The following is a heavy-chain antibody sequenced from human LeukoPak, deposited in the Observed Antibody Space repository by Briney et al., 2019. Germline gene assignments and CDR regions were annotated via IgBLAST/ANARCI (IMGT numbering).Heavy chain of an antibody. D-gene: IGHD3-16*02. J-gene: IGHJ5*02. CDR1: GGSISSSSYY. CDR2: IYYSGST. CDR3: ARQDYDYVWGSYRYPNWFDP. V-gene: IGHV4-39*01. Sequence: PSETLSLTCTVSGGSISSSSYYWGWIRQPPGKGLEWIGSIYYSGSTYYNPSLKSRVTISVDTSKNQISLKLSSVTAADTAVYYCARQDYDYVWGSYRYPNWFDPWGQGTLVTVSS.